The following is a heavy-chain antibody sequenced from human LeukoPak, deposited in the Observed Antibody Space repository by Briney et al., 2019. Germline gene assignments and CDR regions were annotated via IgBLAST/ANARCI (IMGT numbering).Heavy chain of an antibody. CDR3: SSSDYSTYVGSLGFDP. J-gene: IGHJ5*02. D-gene: IGHD4-11*01. CDR1: GFTFGDYA. Sequence: PGGSLRLSCPGSGFTFGDYALSWVRQAPGKGLEWVGFIRSKAYGGTTEYAASVKGRFTISRDDSKSIAYLQMDSLKTEDTAVYYCSSSDYSTYVGSLGFDPWGQGTLVTVSS. V-gene: IGHV3-49*04. CDR2: IRSKAYGGTT.